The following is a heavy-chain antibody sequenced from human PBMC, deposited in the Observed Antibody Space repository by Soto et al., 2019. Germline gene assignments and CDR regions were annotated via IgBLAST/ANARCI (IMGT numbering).Heavy chain of an antibody. CDR1: GFTFSTYT. CDR2: ISSSSSYI. Sequence: EVQLVESGGGLVKPGGSLRLSSAASGFTFSTYTMHWVRQAPGKGLEWVSSISSSSSYIYYSDSVKGRFTISRDNAKNSLYLHVTSLRAEDRGVYYCARGRGDCSGGSCYPYYYYYDMDVWGQGTTVTVSS. J-gene: IGHJ6*02. D-gene: IGHD2-15*01. V-gene: IGHV3-21*01. CDR3: ARGRGDCSGGSCYPYYYYYDMDV.